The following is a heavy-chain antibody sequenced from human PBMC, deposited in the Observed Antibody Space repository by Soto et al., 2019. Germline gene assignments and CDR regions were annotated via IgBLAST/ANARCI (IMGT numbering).Heavy chain of an antibody. CDR2: IKQDGSEK. CDR3: ARLFLEWLPKGIDY. V-gene: IGHV3-7*01. J-gene: IGHJ4*02. Sequence: GGSLRLSCAASGFTFSSYWMSWVRQAPGKGLEWVANIKQDGSEKYYVDSVKGRFTISRDNAKNSLYLQMNSLRAEDTAVYYCARLFLEWLPKGIDYWGQGTLVTVSS. D-gene: IGHD3-3*01. CDR1: GFTFSSYW.